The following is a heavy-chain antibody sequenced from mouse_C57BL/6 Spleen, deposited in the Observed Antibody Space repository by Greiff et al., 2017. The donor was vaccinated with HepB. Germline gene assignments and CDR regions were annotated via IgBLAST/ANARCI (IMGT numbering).Heavy chain of an antibody. CDR2: ISSGSSTI. Sequence: EVKLVESGGGLVKPGGSLKLSCAASGFTFSDYGMHWVRQAPEKGLEWVAYISSGSSTIYYADTVKGRFTISRDNAKNTLFLQMTSLRSEDTAMYYCARALVYSGFAYWGQGTLVTVSA. D-gene: IGHD2-1*01. CDR1: GFTFSDYG. J-gene: IGHJ3*01. CDR3: ARALVYSGFAY. V-gene: IGHV5-17*01.